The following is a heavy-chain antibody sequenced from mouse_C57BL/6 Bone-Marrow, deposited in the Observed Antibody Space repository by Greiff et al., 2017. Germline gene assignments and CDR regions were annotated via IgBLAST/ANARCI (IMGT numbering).Heavy chain of an antibody. J-gene: IGHJ3*01. CDR1: GFTFSDYY. Sequence: DVKLVESGGGLVQPGGSLKLSCAASGFTFSDYYMYWVRQTPEKRLEWVAYISNGGGSTYYPDTVKGRFTISRDNAKNTLYLQMSRLKSEDTAMYYCARMDGGFAYWGQGTLVTVSA. CDR2: ISNGGGST. V-gene: IGHV5-12*01. D-gene: IGHD1-1*01. CDR3: ARMDGGFAY.